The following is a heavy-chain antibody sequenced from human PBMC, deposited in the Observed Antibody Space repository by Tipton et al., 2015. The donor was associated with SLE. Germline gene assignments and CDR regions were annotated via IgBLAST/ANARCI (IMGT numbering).Heavy chain of an antibody. CDR3: AREDYYESRGSFGY. J-gene: IGHJ4*02. D-gene: IGHD3-22*01. V-gene: IGHV4-4*07. Sequence: PGLVKPSETLSLICTVSGGSISTYYWSWIRQPAGKGLEWIGRIYTTVSANYNPSLKSRVTMSLDTSKNQFSLQLSSVTAADTAVYYCAREDYYESRGSFGYWGQGALVTVSS. CDR2: IYTTVSA. CDR1: GGSISTYY.